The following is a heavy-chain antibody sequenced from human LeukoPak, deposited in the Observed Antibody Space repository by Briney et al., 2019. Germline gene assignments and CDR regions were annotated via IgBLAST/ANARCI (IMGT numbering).Heavy chain of an antibody. Sequence: ASVKVSCKASGGTFSSYAISWVRQAPGQGLEWVGIINPSGGSTSYAQKFQGRVTMTRDMSTSTVYMELSSLRSEDTAVYYCARGPGRLSGYYSFDYWGQGTLVTVSS. CDR1: GGTFSSYA. J-gene: IGHJ4*02. CDR3: ARGPGRLSGYYSFDY. CDR2: INPSGGST. D-gene: IGHD3-3*01. V-gene: IGHV1-46*01.